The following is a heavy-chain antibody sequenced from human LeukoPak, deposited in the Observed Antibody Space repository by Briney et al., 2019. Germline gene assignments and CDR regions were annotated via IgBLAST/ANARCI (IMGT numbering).Heavy chain of an antibody. CDR1: GFTFSSYW. D-gene: IGHD4/OR15-4a*01. V-gene: IGHV3-7*01. J-gene: IGHJ4*02. CDR3: ARELTSGDYSD. CDR2: IKQDGSEE. Sequence: PGGSLRLSCAASGFTFSSYWMSWVRQAPGKGLEWVANIKQDGSEEYYVDSVKGRFTISRDNAKNSLYLQMNSLRAEDTAVYYCARELTSGDYSDWGQGTRVTVSS.